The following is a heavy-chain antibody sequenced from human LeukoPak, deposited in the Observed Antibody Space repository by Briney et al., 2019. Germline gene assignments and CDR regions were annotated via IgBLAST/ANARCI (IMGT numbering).Heavy chain of an antibody. D-gene: IGHD1-1*01. CDR1: GYSFTTYG. CDR3: ARVNNFNPFDY. V-gene: IGHV1-18*01. J-gene: IGHJ4*02. CDR2: IYSYNGKT. Sequence: ASVKVSCKASGYSFTTYGIGWVRQAPGQGLEWMGWIYSYNGKTNYAQNFQGRVTLTTDTSTTTAYMELKSLRSDDTAVYYCARVNNFNPFDYWGQGTLVTVSS.